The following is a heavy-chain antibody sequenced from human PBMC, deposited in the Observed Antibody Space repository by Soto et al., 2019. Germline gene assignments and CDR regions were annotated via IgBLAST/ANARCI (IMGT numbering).Heavy chain of an antibody. Sequence: EVQLVESGGGLVQPGGSLRLSCAASGFTFSSYAMHCVRQAPGKGLEYVSAISSNGGSTYYANSVKGRFTISRDNSKNTLYLQMGSLRAEDMAVYYCARDSGTVGASDYWGQGTLVTVSS. D-gene: IGHD1-26*01. V-gene: IGHV3-64*01. CDR1: GFTFSSYA. J-gene: IGHJ4*02. CDR3: ARDSGTVGASDY. CDR2: ISSNGGST.